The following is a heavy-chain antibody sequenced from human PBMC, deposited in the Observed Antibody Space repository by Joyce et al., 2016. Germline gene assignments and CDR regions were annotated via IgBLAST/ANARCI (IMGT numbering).Heavy chain of an antibody. J-gene: IGHJ3*01. V-gene: IGHV3-30*14. CDR2: ISYDGNSK. CDR3: ASHSTNRHFGYGNTFHF. D-gene: IGHD5-24*01. Sequence: GFTFTTYAMHWVRQAPGKGLEWVAVISYDGNSKYYGDSVKGRFTISRDNSKNTLDLQMSSLRAEDTALYYCASHSTNRHFGYGNTFHFWGQGTMVTVSS. CDR1: GFTFTTYA.